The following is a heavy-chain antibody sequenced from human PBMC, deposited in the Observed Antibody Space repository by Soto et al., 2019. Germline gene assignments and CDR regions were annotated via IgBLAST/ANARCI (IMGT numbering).Heavy chain of an antibody. V-gene: IGHV5-51*01. D-gene: IGHD2-2*02. CDR2: IYLGDANT. CDR3: ARQEYCRRTACYTGDN. J-gene: IGHJ4*02. Sequence: GESLKISCKGSGYSFTSYWIGWVRQMPGQGLEWMGMIYLGDANTRYSPSFQGHVTISADKSISTAYLQWSSLKASDTAIYYCARQEYCRRTACYTGDNWGEGSRGTVSS. CDR1: GYSFTSYW.